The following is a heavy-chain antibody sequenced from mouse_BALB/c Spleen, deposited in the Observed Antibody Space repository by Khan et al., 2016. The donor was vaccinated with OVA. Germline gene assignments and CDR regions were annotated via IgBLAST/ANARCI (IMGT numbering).Heavy chain of an antibody. CDR1: GYTFTTAG. Sequence: QVQLKESGPELKKPGETVRISCKASGYTFTTAGIQWVQKMPGKGLKWIGWINTHSGVPKYVEDFKGRFAFSLEISVSTAYLQITNLKNEDTATYFCARGGAAYYRNDGGAMRYWGQGTSVTVSS. CDR3: ARGGAAYYRNDGGAMRY. V-gene: IGHV9-4*02. J-gene: IGHJ4*01. CDR2: INTHSGVP. D-gene: IGHD2-14*01.